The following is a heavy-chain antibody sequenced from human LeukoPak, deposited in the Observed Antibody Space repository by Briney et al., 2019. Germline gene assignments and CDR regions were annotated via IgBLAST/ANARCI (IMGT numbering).Heavy chain of an antibody. CDR2: IYTSGST. CDR3: AREVATTVTFYYYYYGMDV. Sequence: SETLSVTCTVSGGSISSYYWSWIRQPAGKGLEWIGRIYTSGSTNYNPSLKRRVTMSVDTSKNQFSLKLSSVTAAATAVYYCAREVATTVTFYYYYYGMDVWGQGTTVTVSS. V-gene: IGHV4-4*07. D-gene: IGHD4-17*01. CDR1: GGSISSYY. J-gene: IGHJ6*02.